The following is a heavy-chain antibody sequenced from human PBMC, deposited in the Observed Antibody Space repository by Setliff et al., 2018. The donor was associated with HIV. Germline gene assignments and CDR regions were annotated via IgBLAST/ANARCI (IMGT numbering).Heavy chain of an antibody. Sequence: PSETLSLTCAVSGVSISSSSYFWGWIRRPPGTGLDWIGSIYFSGSTYYNPSLESRVTISMDTSKNQFSLKLTSVTAADTAVYYCARHPRHYNILTGYRYYYMDVWGKGTTVTVS. CDR3: ARHPRHYNILTGYRYYYMDV. CDR2: IYFSGST. D-gene: IGHD3-9*01. CDR1: GVSISSSSYF. V-gene: IGHV4-39*01. J-gene: IGHJ6*03.